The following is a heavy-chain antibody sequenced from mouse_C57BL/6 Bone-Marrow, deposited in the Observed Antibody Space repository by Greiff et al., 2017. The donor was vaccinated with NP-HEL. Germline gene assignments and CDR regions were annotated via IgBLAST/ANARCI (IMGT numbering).Heavy chain of an antibody. CDR3: TKFLFITTVVAPYWYFDV. J-gene: IGHJ1*03. Sequence: EVQLVESGGGLVQPGGSMKLSCVASGFTFSNYWMNWVRQSPEKGLEWVAQIRLKSDNYATHYAESVKGRFTISRDDSKSSVYLQMNNLRAEDTGIYYCTKFLFITTVVAPYWYFDVWGTGTTVTVSS. CDR1: GFTFSNYW. D-gene: IGHD1-1*01. CDR2: IRLKSDNYAT. V-gene: IGHV6-3*01.